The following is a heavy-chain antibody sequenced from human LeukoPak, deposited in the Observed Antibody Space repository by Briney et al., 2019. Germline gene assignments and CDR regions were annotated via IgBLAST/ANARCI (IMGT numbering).Heavy chain of an antibody. CDR3: AKERDSSGYFDY. Sequence: GGSLRLSCAASGSTFSSYAMSWVRQAPGKGLEWVSAISGSGGGTYYADSVKGRFTISRDNSKKVLYLQMNSLRVEDTALYYCAKERDSSGYFDYWGQGTLVTASS. D-gene: IGHD3-22*01. CDR2: ISGSGGGT. V-gene: IGHV3-23*01. J-gene: IGHJ4*02. CDR1: GSTFSSYA.